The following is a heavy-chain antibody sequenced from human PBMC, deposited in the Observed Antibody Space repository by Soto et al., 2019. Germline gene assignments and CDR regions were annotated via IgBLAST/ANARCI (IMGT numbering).Heavy chain of an antibody. Sequence: SETLSLTCAFYVVSFSGYYWSCIRHPPGKWLEWIGEINHSGSTNYNPSLKSRVTISVDTSKNQFSLKLSSVTAADTAVYYCARRDFWSGYNWFDPWGQGTLVTVSS. CDR2: INHSGST. D-gene: IGHD3-3*01. CDR3: ARRDFWSGYNWFDP. CDR1: VVSFSGYY. V-gene: IGHV4-34*01. J-gene: IGHJ5*02.